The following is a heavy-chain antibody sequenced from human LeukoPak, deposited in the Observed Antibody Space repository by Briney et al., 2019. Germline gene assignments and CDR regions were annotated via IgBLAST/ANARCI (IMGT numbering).Heavy chain of an antibody. CDR2: ISSSSSYI. CDR3: ARGEFGELLENPPDY. Sequence: PGGSLRLSCAASGFTFSSYSMNWVRQAPGKGLEWVSSISSSSSYIYYADSVKGRFTISRDNAKNSLYLQMNSLRAEDTAVYYCARGEFGELLENPPDYWGQGTLVTVSS. J-gene: IGHJ4*02. D-gene: IGHD3-10*01. V-gene: IGHV3-21*01. CDR1: GFTFSSYS.